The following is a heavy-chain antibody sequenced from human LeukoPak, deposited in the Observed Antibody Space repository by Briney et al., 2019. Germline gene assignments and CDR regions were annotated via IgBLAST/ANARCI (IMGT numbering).Heavy chain of an antibody. V-gene: IGHV4-31*03. CDR1: GGSISSGGYY. CDR3: ASTHYYDSSGYLPDAFDI. CDR2: IYYSGST. D-gene: IGHD3-22*01. J-gene: IGHJ3*02. Sequence: PSETLSLTCTVSGGSISSGGYYWSWIRQHSGKGLEWIGYIYYSGSTYYNPSLKSRVTISVDTSKNQFSLKLSSVTAADTAVYYCASTHYYDSSGYLPDAFDIWGQGTMVTVSS.